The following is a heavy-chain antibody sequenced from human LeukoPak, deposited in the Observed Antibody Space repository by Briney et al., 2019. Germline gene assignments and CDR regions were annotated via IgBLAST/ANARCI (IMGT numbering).Heavy chain of an antibody. D-gene: IGHD4-17*01. CDR3: ARARTVTTGFDY. CDR1: GFTFSSYA. CDR2: ISSNGGST. J-gene: IGHJ4*02. Sequence: GGSRRLSCAASGFTFSSYAMHWVRQAPGKGLEYVSAISSNGGSTYYANSVKGRFTISRDNSKNTLYLQMGSLRAEDMAVYYCARARTVTTGFDYWGQGTLVTVSS. V-gene: IGHV3-64*01.